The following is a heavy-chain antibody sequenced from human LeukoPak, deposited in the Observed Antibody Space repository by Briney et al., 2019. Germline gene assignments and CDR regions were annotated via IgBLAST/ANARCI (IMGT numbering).Heavy chain of an antibody. CDR1: GGTFSSYA. CDR3: ARTVLAATPGHDYYYGMDV. J-gene: IGHJ6*02. D-gene: IGHD2-15*01. CDR2: IIPIFGTA. Sequence: EASVKVSCKASGGTFSSYAISWVRQAPGQGLEWMGGIIPIFGTANYAQKFQGRVTITADESTSTAYMELSSLRSEDTAVYYCARTVLAATPGHDYYYGMDVWGQGTTVTVSS. V-gene: IGHV1-69*13.